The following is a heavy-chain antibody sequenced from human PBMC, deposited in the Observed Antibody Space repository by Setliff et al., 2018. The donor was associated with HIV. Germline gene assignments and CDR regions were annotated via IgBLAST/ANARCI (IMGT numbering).Heavy chain of an antibody. CDR3: AKSALLWFGTSNWFDS. D-gene: IGHD3-10*01. CDR1: GFTFSSYA. V-gene: IGHV3-23*01. J-gene: IGHJ5*01. Sequence: GGSLRLSCAASGFTFSSYAMSWVRQAPGKGLEWVSAISGSGGSTYYADSVKGRFTISRDNSKNTLYLQMNSLRAEDTAVYYCAKSALLWFGTSNWFDSWGQGTLVTVSS. CDR2: ISGSGGST.